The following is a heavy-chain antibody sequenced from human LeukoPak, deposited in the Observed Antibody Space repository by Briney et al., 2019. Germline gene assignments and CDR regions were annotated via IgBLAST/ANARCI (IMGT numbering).Heavy chain of an antibody. J-gene: IGHJ4*02. Sequence: PGGSLRLSCAVSGFSFSSYAMSWVRQAPGKGLEWVSAVSRSGVNTYYADSVKGRFTISRDNSKNTLYLQMNSLRAEDTAVYYCAKDPFGDFWSGYYTGYFDYWGQGTLVTVSS. D-gene: IGHD3-3*01. CDR1: GFSFSSYA. CDR2: VSRSGVNT. CDR3: AKDPFGDFWSGYYTGYFDY. V-gene: IGHV3-23*01.